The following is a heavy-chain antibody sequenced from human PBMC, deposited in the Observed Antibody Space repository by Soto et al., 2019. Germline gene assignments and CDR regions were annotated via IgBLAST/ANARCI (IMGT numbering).Heavy chain of an antibody. V-gene: IGHV1-58*01. J-gene: IGHJ4*02. D-gene: IGHD2-21*02. Sequence: ASVKVSCKASGFTFISSAVQWVRQARGQRLEWMGWIVVGSGNTNYAQKFQERVTITRDMSTSTAYMELNGLTDEDTAVYYCARQVYTVVTPFDYWGQGALVTVSS. CDR2: IVVGSGNT. CDR1: GFTFISSA. CDR3: ARQVYTVVTPFDY.